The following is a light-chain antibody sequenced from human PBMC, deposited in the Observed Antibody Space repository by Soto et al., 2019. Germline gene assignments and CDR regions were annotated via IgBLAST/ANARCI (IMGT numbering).Light chain of an antibody. CDR2: DVS. CDR3: QQRSNWTPFT. Sequence: EIVLTQSPATLSLSPGERATLSCRASQSISSYLAWYQHRPCQPPRLLISDVSNRATGIPARFSGSGSGTAFTLTISSLEPDDFAVYYCQQRSNWTPFTLVPGTKVDI. J-gene: IGKJ3*01. CDR1: QSISSY. V-gene: IGKV3-11*01.